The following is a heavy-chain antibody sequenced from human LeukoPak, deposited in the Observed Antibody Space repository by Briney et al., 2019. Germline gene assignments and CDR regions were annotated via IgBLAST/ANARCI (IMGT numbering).Heavy chain of an antibody. J-gene: IGHJ4*02. CDR3: ARGHHVGATLYYFDY. Sequence: GGSLRLSCAASGFTFSSYWMSWVRQAPGKGLEWVANIKQDGSEKYYVDSVKGRFTISRDNAKNSLYLQMNSLRAEDTAVYYCARGHHVGATLYYFDYWGQGTLVTVSS. D-gene: IGHD1-26*01. V-gene: IGHV3-7*03. CDR1: GFTFSSYW. CDR2: IKQDGSEK.